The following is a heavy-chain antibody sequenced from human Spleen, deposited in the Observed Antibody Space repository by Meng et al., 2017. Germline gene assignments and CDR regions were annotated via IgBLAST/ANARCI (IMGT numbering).Heavy chain of an antibody. D-gene: IGHD6-19*01. Sequence: GESLKISCAASGFTYDKYAMHWVRQAPGKGLEWVAVISYDGSNKYYADSVKGRFTISRDNSKNTLYLQMNSLRAEDTAVYYCARDRIQVSSGWYLHTYYYGMDVWGQGTTVTVSS. CDR1: GFTYDKYA. J-gene: IGHJ6*02. V-gene: IGHV3-30*04. CDR2: ISYDGSNK. CDR3: ARDRIQVSSGWYLHTYYYGMDV.